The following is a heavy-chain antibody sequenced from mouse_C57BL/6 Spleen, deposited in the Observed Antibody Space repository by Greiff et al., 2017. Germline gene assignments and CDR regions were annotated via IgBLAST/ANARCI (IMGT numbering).Heavy chain of an antibody. CDR1: GFNIKVDY. V-gene: IGHV14-4*01. CDR3: TFDGSSGDYFGY. J-gene: IGHJ2*01. Sequence: EVKLVESGAELVRPGASVKLSCTASGFNIKVDYMHWVKQRPEQGLGGIGWIDPENGDTEYSSNFQGTAPITADTSSNTAYLQLRCLTSEDTAVYYCTFDGSSGDYFGYWGHGTTLSVSS. CDR2: IDPENGDT. D-gene: IGHD1-1*01.